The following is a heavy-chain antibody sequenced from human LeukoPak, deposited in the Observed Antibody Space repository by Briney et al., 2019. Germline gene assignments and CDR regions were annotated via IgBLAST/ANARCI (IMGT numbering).Heavy chain of an antibody. CDR2: IKQDGSEK. CDR1: GFTFSSYW. CDR3: ARDLISGYYLGYDY. Sequence: GGSLRLSCAASGFTFSSYWMSWVRQAPGKGLEWVANIKQDGSEKYYVDSVKGRFTISRDNAKNSLYLQMNSLRAEDTAVYYCARDLISGYYLGYDYWGQGTLVTVSS. V-gene: IGHV3-7*01. J-gene: IGHJ4*02. D-gene: IGHD3-22*01.